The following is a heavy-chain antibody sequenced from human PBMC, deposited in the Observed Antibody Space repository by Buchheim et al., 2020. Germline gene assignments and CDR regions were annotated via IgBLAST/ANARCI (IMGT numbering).Heavy chain of an antibody. CDR1: GFTFSSYW. Sequence: EVQLVESGGGLVQPGGSLRLSCAASGFTFSSYWMHWVRQAPGKGLVWVSRINSDGSSTSYADAVQGRFTISRDNAKNTLYLQMNSLRAEDTAVYYCARGDFTPSGYYLKYYYYYGMDVWGQGTT. CDR2: INSDGSST. V-gene: IGHV3-74*01. D-gene: IGHD3-22*01. CDR3: ARGDFTPSGYYLKYYYYYGMDV. J-gene: IGHJ6*02.